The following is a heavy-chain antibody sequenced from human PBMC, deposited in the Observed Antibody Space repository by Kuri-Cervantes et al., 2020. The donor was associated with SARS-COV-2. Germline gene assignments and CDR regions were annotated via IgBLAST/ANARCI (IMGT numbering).Heavy chain of an antibody. CDR2: IYYSGNT. CDR1: GGSISSYY. V-gene: IGHV4-59*06. D-gene: IGHD1-26*01. CDR3: ASPIIVGATDY. Sequence: ESLKISCTVSGGSISSYYWSWVRQPPGMGLEWIGHIYYSGNTYYNPSLKSRVSMSVDTSKNQFSLKLNAVTAADTAVYYCASPIIVGATDYWGQGILVTDSS. J-gene: IGHJ4*02.